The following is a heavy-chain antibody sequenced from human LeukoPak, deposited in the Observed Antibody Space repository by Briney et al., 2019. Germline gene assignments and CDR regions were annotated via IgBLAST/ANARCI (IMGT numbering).Heavy chain of an antibody. D-gene: IGHD4-17*01. CDR2: IYYSGST. V-gene: IGHV4-59*06. CDR1: GGSISSYY. J-gene: IGHJ6*02. CDR3: ARENYGDIRGYYYGMDV. Sequence: SETLSLTCTVSGGSISSYYWSWIRQPPGNGLEWIGYIYYSGSTYYNPSLKSRVTISVDTSKNQFSLKLSSVTAADTAVYYCARENYGDIRGYYYGMDVWGQGTTVTVSS.